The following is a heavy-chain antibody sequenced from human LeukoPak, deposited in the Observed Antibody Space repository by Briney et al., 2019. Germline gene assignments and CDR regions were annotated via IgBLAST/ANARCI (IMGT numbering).Heavy chain of an antibody. CDR3: ARDQTGSLDY. J-gene: IGHJ4*02. Sequence: GGSLRLSCAASGFTFSSYEMNWVRQAPGKGLEWVSYISSSGSTIYYADSVKGRFTISRDNAKNSLYLQMNSLRAEDTAIYYCARDQTGSLDYWGQGTLVTVSS. V-gene: IGHV3-48*03. CDR2: ISSSGSTI. CDR1: GFTFSSYE. D-gene: IGHD1-26*01.